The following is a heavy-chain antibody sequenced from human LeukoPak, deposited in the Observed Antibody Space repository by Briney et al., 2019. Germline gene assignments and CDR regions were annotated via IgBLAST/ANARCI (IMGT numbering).Heavy chain of an antibody. V-gene: IGHV3-7*01. Sequence: GGSLRLSCAASGFTFSNYYMSWVRQAPGKGLEWVANIKQDGRDKHFLDSVRGRFTISRGSAKNSVSLQMSSLRAEDTAVYYCARAGAAAGRYYFDYWGQGTLVTVSS. D-gene: IGHD6-13*01. J-gene: IGHJ4*02. CDR3: ARAGAAAGRYYFDY. CDR1: GFTFSNYY. CDR2: IKQDGRDK.